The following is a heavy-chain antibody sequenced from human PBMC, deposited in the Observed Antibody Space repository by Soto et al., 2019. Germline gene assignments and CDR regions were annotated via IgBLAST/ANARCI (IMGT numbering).Heavy chain of an antibody. CDR3: GGHSGGGYNCSDR. CDR2: TSGSGVST. V-gene: IGHV3-23*01. D-gene: IGHD3-16*01. J-gene: IGHJ5*02. Sequence: GGSPRVSCAASGFTFSSYAMRWVRPDPGKALDWVSATSGSGVSTYYADSVKVRFTISKDNSKNTLYLQRNRLRAQDMAVYYGGGHSGGGYNCSDRWGQGT. CDR1: GFTFSSYA.